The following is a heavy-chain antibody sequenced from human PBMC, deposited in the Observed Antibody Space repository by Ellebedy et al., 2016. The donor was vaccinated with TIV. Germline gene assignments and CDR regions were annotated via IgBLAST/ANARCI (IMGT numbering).Heavy chain of an antibody. CDR1: GYTFTRYY. D-gene: IGHD3-16*01. CDR2: INPSGGST. Sequence: AASVKVSCKASGYTFTRYYMPWVRQDPGQGLEWMGLINPSGGSTSYAQKFQGRVTITRDTSTSTVYMELSSLRSEDTAVYYCASPRTHGRGRVYYYGRDGWGQGTTVTVSS. J-gene: IGHJ6*02. V-gene: IGHV1-46*01. CDR3: ASPRTHGRGRVYYYGRDG.